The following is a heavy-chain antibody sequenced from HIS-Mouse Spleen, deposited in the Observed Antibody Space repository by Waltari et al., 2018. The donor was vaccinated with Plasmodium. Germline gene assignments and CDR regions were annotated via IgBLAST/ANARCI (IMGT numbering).Heavy chain of an antibody. CDR2: IKQDGSEK. CDR3: ARGGMNSGSYSNAFDI. J-gene: IGHJ3*02. D-gene: IGHD1-26*01. Sequence: EVQLVESGGGLVQPGGSLRLSCAASGFTFSSYWLSWVRQAPGKGLEWVANIKQDGSEKYYVDSVKGRFTISRDNAKNSLYLQMNSLRAEDTAVYYCARGGMNSGSYSNAFDIWGQGTMVTVSS. CDR1: GFTFSSYW. V-gene: IGHV3-7*01.